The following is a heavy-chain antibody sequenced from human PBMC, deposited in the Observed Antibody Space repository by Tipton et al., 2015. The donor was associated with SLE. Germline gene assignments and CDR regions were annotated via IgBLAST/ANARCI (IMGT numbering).Heavy chain of an antibody. CDR3: ARAGRAWNLFDY. CDR1: GYSISSGYY. CDR2: IYHSGST. D-gene: IGHD1-1*01. J-gene: IGHJ4*02. V-gene: IGHV4-38-2*02. Sequence: TLSLTCTVSGYSISSGYYWGWIRQPPGKGLEWIGSIYHSGSTYSNPSLKSRVTISVDTSKNQFSLKLSSVTAADTAVYYCARAGRAWNLFDYWGQGTLVTVSS.